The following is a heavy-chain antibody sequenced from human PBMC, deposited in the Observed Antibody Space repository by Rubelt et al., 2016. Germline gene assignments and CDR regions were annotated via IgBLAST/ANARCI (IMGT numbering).Heavy chain of an antibody. CDR3: VRDFGNYATDH. Sequence: QVQLQESGPGLVKPSETLSLTCTVSGGSISTYYWSWIRQPPGKGLEWIGYISSGGSTNYNPSLKSRVTISLDTSKTQFSLRLSSVTAADTAVYYCVRDFGNYATDHWGQGTLVTVSS. CDR2: ISSGGST. V-gene: IGHV4-59*01. J-gene: IGHJ5*02. D-gene: IGHD1-7*01. CDR1: GGSISTYY.